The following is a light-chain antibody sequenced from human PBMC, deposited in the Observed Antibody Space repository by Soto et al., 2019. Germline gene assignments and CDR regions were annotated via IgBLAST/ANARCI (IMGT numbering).Light chain of an antibody. J-gene: IGLJ1*01. Sequence: QSVLTQPPSVSAAPGQTVTISCSGGSSDIGNNYVSWYQHLPGTAPKLLIYENNKRPSGIPDRFSGSKSGTSATLGITGLQTGDEADYYCGTWDSSLSADVFGTGTKLTVL. CDR2: ENN. CDR1: SSDIGNNY. V-gene: IGLV1-51*02. CDR3: GTWDSSLSADV.